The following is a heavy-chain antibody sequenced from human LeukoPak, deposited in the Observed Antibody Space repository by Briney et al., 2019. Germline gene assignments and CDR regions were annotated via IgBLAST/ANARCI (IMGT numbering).Heavy chain of an antibody. CDR1: GYTFTSYD. D-gene: IGHD6-13*01. V-gene: IGHV1-8*01. CDR3: ARERYEQQLFHYYYYMDV. CDR2: MNPNSGNT. Sequence: ASVKVSCKASGYTFTSYDINWVRQATGQGLEWIGWMNPNSGNTGYAQKFQGRVTMTRNTSISTAYMELSSLRSEDTAVYYCARERYEQQLFHYYYYMDVWGKGTTVTISS. J-gene: IGHJ6*03.